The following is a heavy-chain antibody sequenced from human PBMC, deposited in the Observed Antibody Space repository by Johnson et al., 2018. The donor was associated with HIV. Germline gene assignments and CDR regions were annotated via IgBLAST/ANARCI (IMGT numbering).Heavy chain of an antibody. D-gene: IGHD3-10*01. CDR2: IRYDGSNK. CDR1: GFTFSSYG. Sequence: QVQVVESGGGVVQPGGSLRLSCAASGFTFSSYGMHWVRQAPGKGLEWVAFIRYDGSNKYYADSVKGRFTISRDNAKNTLYLQMNSLRAEDTAVYYCAREQTSMVQGVIWAFDIWGQGTMVTVSS. V-gene: IGHV3-30*02. J-gene: IGHJ3*02. CDR3: AREQTSMVQGVIWAFDI.